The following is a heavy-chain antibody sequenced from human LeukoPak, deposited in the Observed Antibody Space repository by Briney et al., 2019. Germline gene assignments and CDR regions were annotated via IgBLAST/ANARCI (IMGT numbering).Heavy chain of an antibody. D-gene: IGHD3-10*02. CDR3: ARASIRTMFQFDP. V-gene: IGHV4-39*01. J-gene: IGHJ5*02. CDR1: GGSISSSSYY. CDR2: IYYSGST. Sequence: SETLSLTCTVSGGSISSSSYYWGWIRQPPGKGLEWIGSIYYSGSTYYNPSLKSRVTISVDTSKNQFSLKLSSVTAADTAVYYCARASIRTMFQFDPWGQGTLVTVSS.